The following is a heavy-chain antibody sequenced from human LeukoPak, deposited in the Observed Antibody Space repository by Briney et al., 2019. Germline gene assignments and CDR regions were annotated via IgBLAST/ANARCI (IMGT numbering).Heavy chain of an antibody. J-gene: IGHJ4*02. CDR3: ARRVYFGEPTFDY. V-gene: IGHV1-8*01. CDR1: GYTFLTYD. Sequence: ASVKVSCKASGYTFLTYDIIWGRQATGQGLEWMGWMNPDGGNAAYAQKFQGRVTMTRDTSINTAYMEITSLTSEDTAVYYCARRVYFGEPTFDYWGQGTLVTVSS. CDR2: MNPDGGNA. D-gene: IGHD3-10*01.